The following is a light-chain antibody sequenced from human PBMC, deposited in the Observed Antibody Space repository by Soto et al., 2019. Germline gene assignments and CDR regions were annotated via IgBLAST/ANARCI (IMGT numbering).Light chain of an antibody. CDR1: QSVSSSF. Sequence: EIVLTQSPGTLYLSPGERAALSCRASQSVSSSFLAWYQQKPGQAPRLLIYGASSTTTGIPDRFTGSGSGTDFTLNISRLEPEDFAVYYCQHYGSSTYTLGQGTKLPIK. CDR2: GAS. J-gene: IGKJ2*01. V-gene: IGKV3-20*01. CDR3: QHYGSSTYT.